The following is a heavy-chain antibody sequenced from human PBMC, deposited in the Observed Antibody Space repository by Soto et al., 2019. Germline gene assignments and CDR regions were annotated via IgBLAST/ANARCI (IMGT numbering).Heavy chain of an antibody. J-gene: IGHJ4*02. CDR3: GRVLPRRYSNSAVDY. Sequence: SETLSLTCTVSGGSISNYYWTWIRQTPGKGLNWIGYVYYTGSTNYNPSLKSRVHISIDTSKNEFYLNLTSVTAAETAIYYCGRVLPRRYSNSAVDYWGQGTLVTVS. CDR2: VYYTGST. CDR1: GGSISNYY. V-gene: IGHV4-59*12. D-gene: IGHD3-9*01.